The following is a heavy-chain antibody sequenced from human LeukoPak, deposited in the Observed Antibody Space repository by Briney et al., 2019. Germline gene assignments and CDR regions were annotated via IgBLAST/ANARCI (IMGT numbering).Heavy chain of an antibody. CDR2: IYYSGST. CDR3: ARETKSSGWFEY. Sequence: SETLSLTCTVSGGSISSYYWSWIRQPPGKGLEWIGYIYYSGSTNYNPSLKSRVTISVDTSKNQFSLNLSSVTAADTAVYYCARETKSSGWFEYWGQGILVTVSS. J-gene: IGHJ4*02. CDR1: GGSISSYY. D-gene: IGHD6-19*01. V-gene: IGHV4-59*01.